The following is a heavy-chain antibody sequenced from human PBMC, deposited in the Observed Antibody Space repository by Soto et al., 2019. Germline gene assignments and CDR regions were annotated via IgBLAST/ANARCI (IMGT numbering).Heavy chain of an antibody. V-gene: IGHV3-23*01. CDR2: TDLGGDVT. D-gene: IGHD3-10*01. Sequence: LRLSCTVSGFTFRNYAMSWVRQAPGKGLEWVSTTDLGGDVTYHADSVKGRFTISRDNSKSTLYLQMTNLRAEDTAVYYCAKHYYASGTYYNPDNYWGQGTLVTVSS. CDR3: AKHYYASGTYYNPDNY. J-gene: IGHJ4*02. CDR1: GFTFRNYA.